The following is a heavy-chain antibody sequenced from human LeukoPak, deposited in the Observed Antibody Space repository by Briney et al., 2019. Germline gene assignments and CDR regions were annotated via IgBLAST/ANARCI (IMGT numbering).Heavy chain of an antibody. CDR1: GFTFSSYG. CDR3: AKGYFVVGATFFDY. Sequence: GGSLRLSCAASGFTFSSYGMHWVRQAPGKGLEWVAVISYDGSNKYYADSVKGRFTISRDNSKNTLYLQMNSLRAEDTAVYYCAKGYFVVGATFFDYWGQGTLVTVSS. V-gene: IGHV3-30*18. J-gene: IGHJ4*02. CDR2: ISYDGSNK. D-gene: IGHD1-26*01.